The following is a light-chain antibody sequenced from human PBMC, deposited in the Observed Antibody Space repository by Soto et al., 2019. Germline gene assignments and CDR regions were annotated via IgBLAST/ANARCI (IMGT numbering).Light chain of an antibody. V-gene: IGKV3-11*01. CDR1: QSVSSY. J-gene: IGKJ5*01. Sequence: EIVLTQSPATRSLSPGERATLSCRASQSVSSYLAWYQQKRGQAPRLLIYGASTRATGVPARFSGSGSGTEFTLTISGLLPEDFATYHCQQLNTLPFTFGQGTRLEI. CDR2: GAS. CDR3: QQLNTLPFT.